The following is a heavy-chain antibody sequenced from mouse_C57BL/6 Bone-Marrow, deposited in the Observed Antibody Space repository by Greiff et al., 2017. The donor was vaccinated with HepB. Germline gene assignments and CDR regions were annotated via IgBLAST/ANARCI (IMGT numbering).Heavy chain of an antibody. CDR2: IDPSDSYT. J-gene: IGHJ2*01. CDR3: ARDGSITTVVATNFDY. V-gene: IGHV1-50*01. CDR1: GYTFTSYW. D-gene: IGHD1-1*01. Sequence: VQLQQPGAELVKPGASVKLSCKASGYTFTSYWMQWVKQRPGQGLEWIGEIDPSDSYTNYNQKFKGKATLTVDTSSGTAYMQLSSLTSEDSAVYYCARDGSITTVVATNFDYWGQGTTLTVSS.